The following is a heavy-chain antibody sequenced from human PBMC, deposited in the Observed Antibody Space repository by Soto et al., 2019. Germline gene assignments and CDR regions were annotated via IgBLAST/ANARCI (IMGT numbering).Heavy chain of an antibody. V-gene: IGHV3-30-3*01. CDR1: GFTFSSHS. CDR2: ISYDGSIK. J-gene: IGHJ4*02. CDR3: AREWSTSGDLDY. Sequence: QVQLVESGGGVVQPGRSLRLSCAASGFTFSSHSIQWVRQAPGKGLEWVAVISYDGSIKYYADSVKGRFTISRDNAKNTADLQMNSRRAEDTAVFYCAREWSTSGDLDYWGQGTLVSVSS. D-gene: IGHD3-10*01.